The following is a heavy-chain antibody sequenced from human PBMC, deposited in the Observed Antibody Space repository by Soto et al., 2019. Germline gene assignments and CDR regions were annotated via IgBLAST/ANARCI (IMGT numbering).Heavy chain of an antibody. J-gene: IGHJ5*02. CDR2: ISSSSSYI. CDR1: GFTFSSYS. CDR3: ARDPTTVTSRFDP. D-gene: IGHD4-4*01. V-gene: IGHV3-21*01. Sequence: GGSLRLSCAASGFTFSSYSMNWVRQAPGKGLEWVSSISSSSSYIYYADSVKGRFTISRDNAKNSLYLQMNSLRAEDTAVYYCARDPTTVTSRFDPWGQGTLVT.